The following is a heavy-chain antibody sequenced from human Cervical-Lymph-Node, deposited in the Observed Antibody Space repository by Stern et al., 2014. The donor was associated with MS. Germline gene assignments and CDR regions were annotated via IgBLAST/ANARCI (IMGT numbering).Heavy chain of an antibody. Sequence: VQLVESGAEVRKPGSSVKVSCKVSGATFSTNGISWLRQAPGQGPEWLGAIVPISGRPNYRQKLQGRVAIPADESASTAYREMRSLRAEDTAVYYCAREHHGGNFASWGQGTLVTVSS. CDR1: GATFSTNG. J-gene: IGHJ5*02. V-gene: IGHV1-69*01. CDR3: AREHHGGNFAS. CDR2: IVPISGRP. D-gene: IGHD4-23*01.